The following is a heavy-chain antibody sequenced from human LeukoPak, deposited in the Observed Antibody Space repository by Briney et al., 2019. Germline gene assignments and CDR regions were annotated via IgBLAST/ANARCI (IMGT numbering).Heavy chain of an antibody. V-gene: IGHV3-7*01. D-gene: IGHD1-1*01. J-gene: IGHJ4*02. CDR3: AGGMGYITDY. CDR1: GLTFSNYW. Sequence: QPGGSLRLSCVASGLTFSNYWMNWVRQAPGKGLEWVANIKQDGSAENYVDSVRGRFTISRDNAKNSVHLQMNSLRDDDTAVYYCAGGMGYITDYWGQGILVTVSS. CDR2: IKQDGSAE.